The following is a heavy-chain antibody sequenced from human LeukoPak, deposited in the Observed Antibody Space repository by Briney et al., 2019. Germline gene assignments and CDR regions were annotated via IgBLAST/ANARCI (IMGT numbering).Heavy chain of an antibody. V-gene: IGHV3-7*01. Sequence: GGSLRLSCAASGFTFSSYWMSWVRRAPGKGLEWVANIKQDGSEKYYVDSVKGRFTISRDNAKNSLYLQMNSLRAEDTAVYYCARDGGYSYGSPFDYWGQGTLVTVSS. J-gene: IGHJ4*02. CDR2: IKQDGSEK. D-gene: IGHD5-18*01. CDR3: ARDGGYSYGSPFDY. CDR1: GFTFSSYW.